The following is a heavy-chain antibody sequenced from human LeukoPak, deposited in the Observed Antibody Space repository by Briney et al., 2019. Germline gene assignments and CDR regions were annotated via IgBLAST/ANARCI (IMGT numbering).Heavy chain of an antibody. CDR3: ARDTLSSPGDRGWFDP. Sequence: GASVKVSCKASGYTFTGYYMHWVRQAPGQGLEWMGWINPNSGGTNYAQKFQGRVTMARDTSISTAYMELSRLRSDDTAVYYCARDTLSSPGDRGWFDPWGQGTLVTVPS. V-gene: IGHV1-2*02. J-gene: IGHJ5*02. CDR1: GYTFTGYY. CDR2: INPNSGGT. D-gene: IGHD3-10*01.